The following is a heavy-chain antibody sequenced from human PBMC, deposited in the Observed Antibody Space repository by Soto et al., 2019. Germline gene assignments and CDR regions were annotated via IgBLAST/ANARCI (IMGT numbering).Heavy chain of an antibody. D-gene: IGHD6-13*01. J-gene: IGHJ4*02. CDR2: ISNDGSDK. CDR1: GFTFNNYA. V-gene: IGHV3-30*18. Sequence: QVQLVESGGGVVQPGRSLRLSCVASGFTFNNYAFHWVRQTPGTGLEWVAVISNDGSDKYYADSVKGRFTISRDNSKNTLHLQMDSLRAEYTAVYFCAKVRIAPAKSFYFDSWGQGTLVTVSS. CDR3: AKVRIAPAKSFYFDS.